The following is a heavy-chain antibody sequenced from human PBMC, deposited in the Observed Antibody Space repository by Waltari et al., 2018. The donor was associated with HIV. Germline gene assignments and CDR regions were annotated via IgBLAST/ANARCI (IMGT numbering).Heavy chain of an antibody. V-gene: IGHV4-38-2*02. J-gene: IGHJ5*02. CDR1: GYSFSSGDS. CDR3: ARTQNNCFDP. CDR2: IYQRGTT. Sequence: QVQLQESGPGLVKPSETLSLTCTVSGYSFSSGDSWGWVRQSPGRGLEWIAMIYQRGTTYYNPSPKTRVTLSVDTSKNQFSLQLSSVTSADTGVYYCARTQNNCFDPWGQGTLVTVSS.